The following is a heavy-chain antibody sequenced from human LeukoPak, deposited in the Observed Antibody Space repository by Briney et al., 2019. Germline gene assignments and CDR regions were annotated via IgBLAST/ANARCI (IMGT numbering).Heavy chain of an antibody. CDR3: ARGLSGSSTNFDY. CDR2: INHSGST. Sequence: SETLSLTCAVYGGSFSGYYWSWIRQPPGKGLERIGEINHSGSTNYNPSLKSRVTISVDTSKNQFSLKLSSVTAADTAVYYCARGLSGSSTNFDYWGQGTLVTVSS. CDR1: GGSFSGYY. J-gene: IGHJ4*02. V-gene: IGHV4-34*01. D-gene: IGHD1-26*01.